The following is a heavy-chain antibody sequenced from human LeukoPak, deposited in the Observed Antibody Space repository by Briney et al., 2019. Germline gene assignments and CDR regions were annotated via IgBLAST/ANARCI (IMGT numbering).Heavy chain of an antibody. CDR2: IYYSGST. CDR1: GGSISSYY. J-gene: IGHJ3*02. D-gene: IGHD2-2*01. CDR3: ARVSYCSSTSCYSTPWSAFDI. V-gene: IGHV4-59*01. Sequence: SETLSLTCTVSGGSISSYYWSWIRPPPGKGLEWIGYIYYSGSTNYNPSLKSRVTISVDTSKNQFSLKLSSVTAADTAVYYCARVSYCSSTSCYSTPWSAFDIWGQGTMVTVSS.